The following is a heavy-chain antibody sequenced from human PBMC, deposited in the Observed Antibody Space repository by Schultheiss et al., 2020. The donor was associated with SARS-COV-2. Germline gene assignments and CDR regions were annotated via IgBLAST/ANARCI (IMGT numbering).Heavy chain of an antibody. D-gene: IGHD3-22*01. Sequence: ASVKVSCKASGYTFTGYYMHWVRQAPGQGLEWMGGIIPIFGTANYAQKFQGRVTMTRNTSISTAYMELSSLRSEDTAVYYCAKDVSAIPFYDSSGYFVYWGQGTLVTVSS. CDR2: IIPIFGTA. CDR3: AKDVSAIPFYDSSGYFVY. CDR1: GYTFTGYY. J-gene: IGHJ4*02. V-gene: IGHV1-2*02.